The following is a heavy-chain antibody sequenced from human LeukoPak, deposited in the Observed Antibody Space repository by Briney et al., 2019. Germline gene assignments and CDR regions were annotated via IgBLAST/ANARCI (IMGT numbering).Heavy chain of an antibody. J-gene: IGHJ4*02. CDR2: ISYDGSNK. V-gene: IGHV3-30-3*01. CDR1: GFTFSSYA. CDR3: ARAASEYGDYFDY. D-gene: IGHD4-17*01. Sequence: GGSLRLSCAASGFTFSSYAMHWVRQAPGKGLEWAAVISYDGSNKYYADSVKGRFTISRDNSKNTLYLQMNSLRAEDTAVYYCARAASEYGDYFDYWGQGTLVTVSS.